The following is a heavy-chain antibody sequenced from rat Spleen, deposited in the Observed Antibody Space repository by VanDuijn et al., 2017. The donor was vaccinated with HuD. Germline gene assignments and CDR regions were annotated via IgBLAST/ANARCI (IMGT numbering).Heavy chain of an antibody. J-gene: IGHJ1*01. V-gene: IGHV5-43*01. Sequence: EVQLVESGGGLVQPGSSLKVSCVASGFTFSGYVMHWFRQAPENGIQWLAYINSASSDIHYTETVKGRFTISRDNAKNTVDMQLSGLRSEETAMYLYARHDGIYYLFWYLAFLGPGHMFTVSS. D-gene: IGHD1-12*02. CDR3: ARHDGIYYLFWYLAF. CDR2: INSASSDI. CDR1: GFTFSGYV.